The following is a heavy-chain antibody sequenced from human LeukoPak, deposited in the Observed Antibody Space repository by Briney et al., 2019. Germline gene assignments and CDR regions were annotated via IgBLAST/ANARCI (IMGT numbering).Heavy chain of an antibody. Sequence: GESLKISCAASGFTFSSSDMHSVRQAPGEGLEWVAVISYDATNKYYADSVKGRFTLSRDNSKNTLYLQTNTLRDEDTAVYYCAKASSNYFYYFEYWGQGTMVTVSS. V-gene: IGHV3-30*18. D-gene: IGHD2/OR15-2a*01. CDR1: GFTFSSSD. CDR3: AKASSNYFYYFEY. J-gene: IGHJ4*02. CDR2: ISYDATNK.